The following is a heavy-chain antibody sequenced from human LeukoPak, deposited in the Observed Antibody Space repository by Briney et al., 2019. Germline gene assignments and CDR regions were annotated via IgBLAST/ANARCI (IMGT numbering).Heavy chain of an antibody. J-gene: IGHJ4*02. V-gene: IGHV3-23*01. D-gene: IGHD5-24*01. CDR1: GFTFSSYG. CDR2: ISGSGSST. Sequence: GGPLRLSCAASGFTFSSYGMHWVRQAPGKGLVWVSTISGSGSSTYYADSVKGRFTISRDNSKNTLYLQMNSLRAEDTAVYYCAKSGYNRFDYWGQGTLVTVSS. CDR3: AKSGYNRFDY.